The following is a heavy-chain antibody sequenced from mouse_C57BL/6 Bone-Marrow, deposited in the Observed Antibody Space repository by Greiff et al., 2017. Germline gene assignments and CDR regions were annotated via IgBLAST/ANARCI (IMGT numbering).Heavy chain of an antibody. Sequence: DVMLVESGEGLVKPGGSLKLSCAASGFTFSSYAMSWVRQTPEKRLEWVAYISSGGDSIYYADTVKGRFTLSRDNARNTLYLQMSSLKSEDTAMYYCTKYRISAMDYWGQGTSVTVAS. V-gene: IGHV5-9-1*02. CDR2: ISSGGDSI. CDR3: TKYRISAMDY. CDR1: GFTFSSYA. J-gene: IGHJ4*01. D-gene: IGHD2-10*02.